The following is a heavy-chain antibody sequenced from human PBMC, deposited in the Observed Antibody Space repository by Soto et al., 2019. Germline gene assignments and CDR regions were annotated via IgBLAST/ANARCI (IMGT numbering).Heavy chain of an antibody. V-gene: IGHV6-1*01. Sequence: QTLSLTCAISGDSVSKNTASWEWIRQSPSRGLEWLGRTYYRSKWYNDYAVSVKSRITINPDTSKNQFSLQLNSVTPEDTAVNYCARVYSSSWYFDPWGQGTLVTVSP. CDR3: ARVYSSSWYFDP. CDR2: TYYRSKWYN. J-gene: IGHJ5*02. D-gene: IGHD6-13*01. CDR1: GDSVSKNTAS.